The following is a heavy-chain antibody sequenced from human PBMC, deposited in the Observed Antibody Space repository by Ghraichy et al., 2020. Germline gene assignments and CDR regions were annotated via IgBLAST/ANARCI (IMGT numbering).Heavy chain of an antibody. J-gene: IGHJ6*03. Sequence: GGSLRLSCAASGFTFSSYGMHWVRQAPGKGLEWVAVIWYDGSNKYYADSVKGRFTISRDNSKNTLDLQMNSLRAEDTAVYYCARGYYYDSSGYYYDYYYYMDVWGKGTTVTVSS. D-gene: IGHD3-22*01. CDR2: IWYDGSNK. CDR3: ARGYYYDSSGYYYDYYYYMDV. CDR1: GFTFSSYG. V-gene: IGHV3-33*01.